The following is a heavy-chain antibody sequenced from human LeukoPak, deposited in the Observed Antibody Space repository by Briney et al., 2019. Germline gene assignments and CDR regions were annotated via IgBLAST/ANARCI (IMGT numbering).Heavy chain of an antibody. D-gene: IGHD3-22*01. J-gene: IGHJ4*02. Sequence: ASVKVSCKASGGTFSSYAISWVRQAPGQGLEWMGWINPNSGGTNYAQKFQGRVTMTRDTSISTAYLQWSSLKASDTAMYYCARRYSYYDSSGAGYWGQGTLVTVSS. CDR3: ARRYSYYDSSGAGY. V-gene: IGHV1-2*02. CDR1: GGTFSSYA. CDR2: INPNSGGT.